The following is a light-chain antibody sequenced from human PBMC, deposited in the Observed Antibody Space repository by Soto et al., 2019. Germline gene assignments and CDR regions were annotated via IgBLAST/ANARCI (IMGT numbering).Light chain of an antibody. CDR2: VAS. Sequence: ESVLTQSPGTLSLSPGERATLSCRASQSVSSSYLAWYQQKPGQAPRLLIYVASSRATGIPDRFSGSGSGRDFTLTISRLEPEGFAVYYCQQYGSSPLTFGGGTKVEIK. CDR3: QQYGSSPLT. V-gene: IGKV3-20*01. J-gene: IGKJ4*01. CDR1: QSVSSSY.